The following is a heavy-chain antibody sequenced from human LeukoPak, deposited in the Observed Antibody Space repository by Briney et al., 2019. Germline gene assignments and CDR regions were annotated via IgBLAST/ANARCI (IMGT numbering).Heavy chain of an antibody. CDR3: AKINRRYPFYYYGMDV. CDR2: INAGNGNT. Sequence: ASVKVTCKASGYTFTSYAIHWVRQAPGQRLEWMGWINAGNGNTKYSQKFQGRVTITRETSASIAYMELSSLRSEDTAVYYCAKINRRYPFYYYGMDVWGQGTTVTVSS. J-gene: IGHJ6*02. V-gene: IGHV1-3*01. D-gene: IGHD1-14*01. CDR1: GYTFTSYA.